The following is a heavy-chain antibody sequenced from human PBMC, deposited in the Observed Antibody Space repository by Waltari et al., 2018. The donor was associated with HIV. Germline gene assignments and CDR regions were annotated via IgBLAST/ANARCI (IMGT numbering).Heavy chain of an antibody. CDR3: ARIVRNWFDS. J-gene: IGHJ5*01. Sequence: QVQLVQSGAEVKKPGAPVKVSCKAAGYNFTNYGLSWVRQAPGQGLECMGWISAYNGNTKYAQKFQDRVTMTTETSTSTAYMDLRRLRSDDTAVYYCARIVRNWFDSWGQGTLVTVSS. V-gene: IGHV1-18*01. CDR2: ISAYNGNT. CDR1: GYNFTNYG. D-gene: IGHD2-15*01.